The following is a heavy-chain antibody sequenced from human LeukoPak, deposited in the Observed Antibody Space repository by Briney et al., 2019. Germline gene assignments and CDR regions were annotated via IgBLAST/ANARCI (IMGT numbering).Heavy chain of an antibody. Sequence: SVKVSCKASGGTFSSYTISWVRQAPGQGLEWMGRIIPILGIANYAQKFQGRVTITADKSTSTAYMELSSLRSEDTAVYYCASIYDFWSGYLGHGAFDIWGQGPMVTVSS. D-gene: IGHD3-3*01. J-gene: IGHJ3*02. CDR1: GGTFSSYT. V-gene: IGHV1-69*02. CDR3: ASIYDFWSGYLGHGAFDI. CDR2: IIPILGIA.